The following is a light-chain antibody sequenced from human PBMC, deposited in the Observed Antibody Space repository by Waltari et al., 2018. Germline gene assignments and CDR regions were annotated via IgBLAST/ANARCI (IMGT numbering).Light chain of an antibody. Sequence: DVQMTQSPSSLSASIGDRVNITCRASQGISKYLAWFQQKPGQAPKSLIYAASSLQSGVPSKFSGSGSGTDFTLTISSLQPEDFATYYCQQYDSLPVTFGGGTKVEIK. J-gene: IGKJ4*01. CDR2: AAS. CDR1: QGISKY. CDR3: QQYDSLPVT. V-gene: IGKV1-16*02.